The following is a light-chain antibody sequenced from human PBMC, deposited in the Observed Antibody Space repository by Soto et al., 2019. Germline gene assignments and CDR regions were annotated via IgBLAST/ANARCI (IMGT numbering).Light chain of an antibody. CDR1: QSISSW. Sequence: IEMTQFPSTLSASLGDGVTITFLASQSISSWLAWYQQKPGKAPKLLIYAASSLESGVPSRFSGSASGREFTLTISSLQPDAFASYYCQQYNSYSWTFGQGTEVDIK. J-gene: IGKJ1*01. CDR2: AAS. V-gene: IGKV1-5*01. CDR3: QQYNSYSWT.